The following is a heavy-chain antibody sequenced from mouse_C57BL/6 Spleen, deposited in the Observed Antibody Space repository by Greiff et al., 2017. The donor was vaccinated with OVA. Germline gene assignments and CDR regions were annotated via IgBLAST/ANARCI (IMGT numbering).Heavy chain of an antibody. CDR3: ARCADGYPLFAY. CDR2: IDPSDSYT. D-gene: IGHD2-3*01. J-gene: IGHJ3*01. CDR1: GYTFTSYW. V-gene: IGHV1-69*01. Sequence: QVQLQQPGAELVMPGASVKLSCKASGYTFTSYWMHWVKQRPGQGLEWIGGIDPSDSYTNYNQKFKGKSTLTVDKSSSTAYMQLSSLTSEDSAVYYCARCADGYPLFAYWGQGTLVTVSA.